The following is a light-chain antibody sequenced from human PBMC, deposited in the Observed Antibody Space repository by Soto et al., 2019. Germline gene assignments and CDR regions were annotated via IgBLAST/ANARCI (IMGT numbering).Light chain of an antibody. CDR2: DVN. V-gene: IGLV2-14*01. J-gene: IGLJ1*01. CDR1: NTDLGVYGY. CDR3: FSKINGFIYA. Sequence: QSALAQPASVSGSFGQSITISCSGPNTDLGVYGYVSWYQHHPGKAPQLLIYDVNIRPSGISDRFSGSKSGDTASLTISGLLPEDDAHYFCFSKINGFIYAFGTGTKLTV.